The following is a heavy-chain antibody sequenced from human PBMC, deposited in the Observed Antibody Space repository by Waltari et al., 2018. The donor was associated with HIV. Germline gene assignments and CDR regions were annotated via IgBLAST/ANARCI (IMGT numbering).Heavy chain of an antibody. CDR2: INQDGGDK. Sequence: EVQLVESGGDLVPPGGSLRIPCAASGFTFSGCWMSWVRQAPGKGLEWVANINQDGGDKYYVESVKGRFTISRDNAKNSLYLQMNSLRAEDTALYYCARDYASSVAGTGYWGQGTLVTVSS. J-gene: IGHJ4*02. CDR3: ARDYASSVAGTGY. D-gene: IGHD6-19*01. V-gene: IGHV3-7*01. CDR1: GFTFSGCW.